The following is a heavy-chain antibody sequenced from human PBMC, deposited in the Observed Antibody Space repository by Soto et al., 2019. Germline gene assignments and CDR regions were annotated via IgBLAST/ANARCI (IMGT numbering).Heavy chain of an antibody. V-gene: IGHV4-59*01. J-gene: IGHJ6*02. CDR3: ARTFWSGYYPDYYYGMDV. CDR2: IYYSGST. CDR1: GGSLSGYY. Sequence: PSETLSLTCTVSGGSLSGYYWSWIRQPPGKGLEWIGYIYYSGSTNYNPSLKSRVTISVDTSKNQFSLKLSSVTAADTAVYYCARTFWSGYYPDYYYGMDVWGQGTTVTVSS. D-gene: IGHD3-3*01.